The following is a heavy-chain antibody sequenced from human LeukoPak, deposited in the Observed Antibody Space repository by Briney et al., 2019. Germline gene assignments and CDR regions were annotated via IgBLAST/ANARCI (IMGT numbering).Heavy chain of an antibody. D-gene: IGHD6-19*01. V-gene: IGHV3-48*04. Sequence: GGSLRLSCVASGFAFRSYSMNWVRQAPGKGLEWVSYISSSGRTRYYADSVKGRFTISRDNAKNSLYLQLNSLRAEDTAVYYCARAPDELAVDFDYWGQGTLVTVSP. CDR2: ISSSGRTR. CDR3: ARAPDELAVDFDY. CDR1: GFAFRSYS. J-gene: IGHJ4*02.